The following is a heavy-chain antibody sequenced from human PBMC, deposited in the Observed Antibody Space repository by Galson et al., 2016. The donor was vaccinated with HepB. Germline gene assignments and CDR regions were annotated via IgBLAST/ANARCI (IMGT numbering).Heavy chain of an antibody. J-gene: IGHJ4*02. CDR1: SGPFSAYS. D-gene: IGHD6-13*01. CDR2: TSHRGST. Sequence: SETLSLTCAVYSGPFSAYSWNWIRQPPGGGLEWIGETSHRGSTNYSPSLQSRVTISVDTSKNQFSLRLTSVTAAHTAVYYCASSSNWYIFDYWGPGSLVSVSS. CDR3: ASSSNWYIFDY. V-gene: IGHV4-34*01.